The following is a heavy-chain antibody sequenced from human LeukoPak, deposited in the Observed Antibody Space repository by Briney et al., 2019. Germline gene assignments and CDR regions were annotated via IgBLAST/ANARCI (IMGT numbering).Heavy chain of an antibody. CDR2: TYYRSKWHN. CDR1: GDSVSSNNAA. D-gene: IGHD1-26*01. CDR3: ARGGGAFDV. J-gene: IGHJ3*01. V-gene: IGHV6-1*01. Sequence: SQSLSLTCDISGDSVSSNNAAWNWIRQSPSRGLEWLGRTYYRSKWHNDYAVSVRSRVVTNPDTSKNQFSLQLTSLTPEDTAVYYCARGGGAFDVWGQGTMVTVSS.